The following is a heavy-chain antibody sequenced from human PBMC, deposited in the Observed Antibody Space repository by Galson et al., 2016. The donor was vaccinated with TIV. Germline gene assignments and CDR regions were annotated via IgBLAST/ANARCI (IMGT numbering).Heavy chain of an antibody. J-gene: IGHJ6*02. Sequence: SVKVSCKASGYTFTIYAMHWVRQAPGQRLEWMGWINAGNGNTKYSQKFQGRVTITRDTSASTAYMELSSLRSEDTALYYCAREEDVLRFLEWSYNNYGMDVWGQGTTVTVSS. CDR3: AREEDVLRFLEWSYNNYGMDV. V-gene: IGHV1-3*01. CDR2: INAGNGNT. CDR1: GYTFTIYA. D-gene: IGHD3-3*01.